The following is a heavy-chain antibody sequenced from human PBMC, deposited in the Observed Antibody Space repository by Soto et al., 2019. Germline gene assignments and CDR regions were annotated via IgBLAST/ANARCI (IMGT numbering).Heavy chain of an antibody. J-gene: IGHJ5*02. D-gene: IGHD2-21*02. CDR3: AREGGNSLSGWFAP. CDR2: IYYTGST. Sequence: QVQLQESGPGLVKPSETLSLTCTVSGGSVSSGSYYWSWIRQPPGKGLEWIGYIYYTGSTNYNPSLKSRVTKSVDTSTNHSSLKLSSVTAEHTAVYYCAREGGNSLSGWFAPWGQGTLVTVSS. CDR1: GGSVSSGSYY. V-gene: IGHV4-61*03.